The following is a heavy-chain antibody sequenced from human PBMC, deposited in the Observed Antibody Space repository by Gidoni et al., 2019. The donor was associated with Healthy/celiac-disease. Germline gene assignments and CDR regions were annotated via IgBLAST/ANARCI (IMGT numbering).Heavy chain of an antibody. Sequence: QVQLVESGGGVVQPGRSLRLSCSTSGFTFSSYGMHWVSPAPGKWLVWVAVISYDGSNKYYADSVKGRFTISRDNSKNTLYLQMNSLRAEDTAVYYCAKDLYSSGPDLFDYWGQGTLVTVSS. CDR1: GFTFSSYG. CDR2: ISYDGSNK. D-gene: IGHD6-19*01. CDR3: AKDLYSSGPDLFDY. V-gene: IGHV3-30*18. J-gene: IGHJ4*02.